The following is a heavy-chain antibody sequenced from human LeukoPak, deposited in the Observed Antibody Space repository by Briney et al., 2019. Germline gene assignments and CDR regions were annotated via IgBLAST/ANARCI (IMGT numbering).Heavy chain of an antibody. V-gene: IGHV4-59*08. Sequence: AETLSLTCTVSGGSISTYYWSWIRQPPGKGLEWVGYIYYSGSTNYNPSLKSRVTISVDTSKNQFSLKLSSVTAADTAVYYCASDPIQLWPENWGQGTLVTVSS. J-gene: IGHJ4*02. CDR2: IYYSGST. CDR3: ASDPIQLWPEN. CDR1: GGSISTYY. D-gene: IGHD5-18*01.